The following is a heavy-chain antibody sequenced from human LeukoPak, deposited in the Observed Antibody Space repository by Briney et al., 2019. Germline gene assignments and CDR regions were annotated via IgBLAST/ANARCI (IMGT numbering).Heavy chain of an antibody. CDR2: NNPSGRT. D-gene: IGHD3-22*01. CDR1: GGSFSGYY. CDR3: ARGRQEVSMIVVVMTAVSYYLDV. Sequence: SETLSLTCAVYGGSFSGYYWTWIRQSPGKGLEWIGENNPSGRTSYNPSLKSRLTISLDASKNQFSLNLRSLTAADTAVYYCARGRQEVSMIVVVMTAVSYYLDVWGKGTTVTVS. V-gene: IGHV4-34*01. J-gene: IGHJ6*03.